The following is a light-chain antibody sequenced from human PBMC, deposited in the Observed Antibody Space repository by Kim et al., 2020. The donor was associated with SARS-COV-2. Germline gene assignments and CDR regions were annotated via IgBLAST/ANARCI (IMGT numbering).Light chain of an antibody. CDR1: RSIGGL. J-gene: IGKJ1*01. Sequence: ASVGDRVTITCRASRSIGGLLAWYQQKPGKAPKLLIYEASTFKSGVPSRFSGSGSETEFTLTTSSLQPDDFATYYCQQYRSYPWTFGQGTKVEIK. CDR3: QQYRSYPWT. CDR2: EAS. V-gene: IGKV1-5*03.